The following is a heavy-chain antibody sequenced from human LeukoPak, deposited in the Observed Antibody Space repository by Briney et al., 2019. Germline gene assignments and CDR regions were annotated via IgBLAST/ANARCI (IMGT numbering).Heavy chain of an antibody. CDR1: GGTFSSYA. CDR3: ARQGDYYDSSGQRNYFDY. V-gene: IGHV1-69*05. D-gene: IGHD3-22*01. J-gene: IGHJ4*02. Sequence: ASVKVSCKASGGTFSSYAISWVRQAPGQGLEWMGRIIPIFGTANYAQKFQGRVTITTDESTSTAYIERSSLRSEDAAVYYCARQGDYYDSSGQRNYFDYWGQGTLVTVSS. CDR2: IIPIFGTA.